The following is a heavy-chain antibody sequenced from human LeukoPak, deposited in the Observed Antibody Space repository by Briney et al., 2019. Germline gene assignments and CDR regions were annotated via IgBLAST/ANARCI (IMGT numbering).Heavy chain of an antibody. CDR2: ISARGERT. D-gene: IGHD3-10*01. J-gene: IGHJ4*02. CDR3: ARGIDGALDY. V-gene: IGHV3-23*01. CDR1: GFTFSGYS. Sequence: GGSLRLSCAASGFTFSGYSMIWVRQAPGKGLEWVSEISARGERTYYSDSLKGRFTISRDNSKNMLFLQMTSLRAEDTARYYCARGIDGALDYWGQGTLVTVSS.